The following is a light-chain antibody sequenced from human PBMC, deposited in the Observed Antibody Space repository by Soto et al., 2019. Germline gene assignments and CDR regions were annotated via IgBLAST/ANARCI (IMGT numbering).Light chain of an antibody. CDR3: QQYENYWT. Sequence: DIQMTQSPSSLSASVGDRVTITCRASQSITIYLNWYQQKPGEAPNLLIFGDSTLQSGVPSRFSGSGSGTDFTLTISHLQPDDSATYYCQQYENYWTFGQGTKVDIK. V-gene: IGKV1-39*01. CDR2: GDS. CDR1: QSITIY. J-gene: IGKJ1*01.